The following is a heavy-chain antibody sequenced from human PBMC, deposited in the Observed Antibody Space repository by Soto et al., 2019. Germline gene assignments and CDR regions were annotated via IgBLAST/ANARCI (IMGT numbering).Heavy chain of an antibody. CDR3: ARVGSRDAYNYVLDK. V-gene: IGHV1-69*06. CDR2: IIPILATP. J-gene: IGHJ4*02. D-gene: IGHD5-18*01. Sequence: QVQLVQSGPEVKKPGSSVKVSCTASGGIFSNFAVSWVRQAPGQGLEWMGGIIPILATPKYAQKCQGRVTIAAVKNIAYMALSSLTSEDTAVYYCARVGSRDAYNYVLDKWGQGTLVTVSS. CDR1: GGIFSNFA.